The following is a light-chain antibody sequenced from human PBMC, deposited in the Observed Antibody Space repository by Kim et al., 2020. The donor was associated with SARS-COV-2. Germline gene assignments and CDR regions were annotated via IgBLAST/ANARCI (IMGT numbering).Light chain of an antibody. CDR3: QQRSYLFT. J-gene: IGKJ3*01. CDR1: QSVSSY. CDR2: DAS. V-gene: IGKV3-11*01. Sequence: SLSPGERATLSCRASQSVSSYLAWYQQKPGQAPRLLIYDASNRATGIPARFSGSGSGTDFTLTISSLEPEDFAVYYCQQRSYLFTFGPGTEVDI.